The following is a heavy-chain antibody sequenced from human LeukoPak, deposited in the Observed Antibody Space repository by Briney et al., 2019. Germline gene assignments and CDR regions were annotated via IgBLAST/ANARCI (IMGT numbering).Heavy chain of an antibody. J-gene: IGHJ3*02. CDR1: GGSISSYY. Sequence: SETLSLTCTVSGGSISSYYWSWIRQPPGKGLEWIGYIYYSGSTNDNPSLKSRVTISVDTSKNQFSLKLSSVTAADTAVYYCARDGGMAGDAFDIWGQGTMVTVSS. CDR3: ARDGGMAGDAFDI. D-gene: IGHD5-24*01. CDR2: IYYSGST. V-gene: IGHV4-59*01.